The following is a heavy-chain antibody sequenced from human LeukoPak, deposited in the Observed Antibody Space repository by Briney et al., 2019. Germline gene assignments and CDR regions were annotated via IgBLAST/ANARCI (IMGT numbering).Heavy chain of an antibody. J-gene: IGHJ4*02. CDR3: ARRERIAEANDY. D-gene: IGHD1-1*01. V-gene: IGHV4-38-2*01. CDR1: GYSISSGYY. CDR2: IYRSGST. Sequence: SETLSLTCAVSGYSISSGYYWGWIRQPPGKGLEWIGSIYRSGSTYYNPSLKSRVTISVDTSKNQFSLKLSSVTAADTAVYYCARRERIAEANDYWGQGTLVTVSS.